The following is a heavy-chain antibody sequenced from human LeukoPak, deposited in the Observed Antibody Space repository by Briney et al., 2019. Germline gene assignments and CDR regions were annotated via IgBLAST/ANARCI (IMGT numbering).Heavy chain of an antibody. CDR1: GFAFSSYW. J-gene: IGHJ4*02. CDR3: AREDDSSGYYRRLFDY. Sequence: GGSLRLSCAASGFAFSSYWMSWVRQAPGKGLEWVANIKQDGSEKYYVDSVKGRFTISRDNAKNSLYLQMNSLRAEDTAVYYCAREDDSSGYYRRLFDYWGQGTLVTVSS. CDR2: IKQDGSEK. V-gene: IGHV3-7*01. D-gene: IGHD3-22*01.